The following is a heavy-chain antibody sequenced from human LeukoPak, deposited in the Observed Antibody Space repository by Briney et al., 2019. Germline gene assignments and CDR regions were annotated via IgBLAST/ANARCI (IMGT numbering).Heavy chain of an antibody. V-gene: IGHV1-46*01. Sequence: ASVTVSCTASGYTFTSYYMHWVRQAPGQGLEWMGIINPSGGSTSYAQKFQGRVTMTRDTSTSTVYMELSSLRSEDTAVYYCARGPFTAAGMDVWGQGTTVTVSS. D-gene: IGHD2-2*01. CDR3: ARGPFTAAGMDV. CDR2: INPSGGST. CDR1: GYTFTSYY. J-gene: IGHJ6*02.